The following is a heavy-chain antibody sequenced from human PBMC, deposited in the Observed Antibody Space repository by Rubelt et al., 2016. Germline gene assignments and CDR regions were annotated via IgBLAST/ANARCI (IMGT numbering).Heavy chain of an antibody. Sequence: QVQLQESGPGLVKPSETLSLTCTVSGGSISSYYWSWIRQPPGKGLEWIGYIYYSGSTNYNPSLKSRVTISVDTSKNQFSLKLSSVTAADTAVYYCARDKGDHESGFDPWGQGTVVTVSS. D-gene: IGHD2-21*02. CDR3: ARDKGDHESGFDP. CDR1: GGSISSYY. CDR2: IYYSGST. V-gene: IGHV4-59*01. J-gene: IGHJ5*02.